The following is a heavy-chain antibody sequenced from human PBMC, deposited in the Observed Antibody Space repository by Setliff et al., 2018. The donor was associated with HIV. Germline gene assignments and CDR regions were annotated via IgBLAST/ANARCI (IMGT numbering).Heavy chain of an antibody. J-gene: IGHJ4*02. CDR1: GGSFSGYY. Sequence: SETLSLTCAVYGGSFSGYYWSWIRQPPGKGLEWIGEINHSGSTNYNPSLKSRVTISVDTSKNRFSLKLTSVTAADTAVYYCARLPSGYHYDSSDYYGYFFDYWGQGTLVTVSS. V-gene: IGHV4-34*01. CDR3: ARLPSGYHYDSSDYYGYFFDY. D-gene: IGHD3-22*01. CDR2: INHSGST.